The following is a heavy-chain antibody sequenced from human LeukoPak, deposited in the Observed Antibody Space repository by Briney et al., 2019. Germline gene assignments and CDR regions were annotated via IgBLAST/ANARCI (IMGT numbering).Heavy chain of an antibody. D-gene: IGHD3-22*01. J-gene: IGHJ4*02. V-gene: IGHV1-24*01. Sequence: ASVKVSCKVSGYTLTELSMHWVRQAPGKGLEWMGGFDPEDGETIYAQKFQGRVTMTEDTSTDTAYMELSSLRSEDTAVYYCATEFYYYYDSSGYYYHSRIDYWGQGTLVTVSS. CDR2: FDPEDGET. CDR3: ATEFYYYYDSSGYYYHSRIDY. CDR1: GYTLTELS.